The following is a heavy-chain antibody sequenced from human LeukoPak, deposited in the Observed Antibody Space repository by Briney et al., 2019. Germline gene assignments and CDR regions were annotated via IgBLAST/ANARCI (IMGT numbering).Heavy chain of an antibody. CDR3: AGSGYSYGYHALLDY. D-gene: IGHD5-18*01. CDR1: GGSISSYY. J-gene: IGHJ4*02. V-gene: IGHV4-59*01. Sequence: SETLSLTCTVSGGSISSYYWSWIRQPPGKGLEWIGYIYYSGSTNYNPSLKSRVTISVATSKNHFSLKLSSVTPADTPVIYCAGSGYSYGYHALLDYWGQGTRVTVPS. CDR2: IYYSGST.